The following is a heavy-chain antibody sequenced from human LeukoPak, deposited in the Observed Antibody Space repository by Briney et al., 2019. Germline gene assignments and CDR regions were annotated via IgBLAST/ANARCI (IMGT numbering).Heavy chain of an antibody. Sequence: GGSLRLSCAASGFTFSSYGMHWVRQAPGKGLEWVAVISYDGSNKYYAASVKGRFTISRDNSKNTLYLQMNSLRAEDTAVYYCARVGRGKYYFDYWGQGTLVTVSS. CDR2: ISYDGSNK. CDR1: GFTFSSYG. V-gene: IGHV3-30*03. J-gene: IGHJ4*02. CDR3: ARVGRGKYYFDY.